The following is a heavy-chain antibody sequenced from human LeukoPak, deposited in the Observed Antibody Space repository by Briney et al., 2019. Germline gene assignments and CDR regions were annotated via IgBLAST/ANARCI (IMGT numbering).Heavy chain of an antibody. CDR2: INHSGST. CDR3: ASSGIVVVPAAIRHNWFDP. D-gene: IGHD2-2*02. CDR1: GGSFSGYY. V-gene: IGHV4-34*01. J-gene: IGHJ5*02. Sequence: SETLSLTCAVYGGSFSGYYWSWIRQPPGKGLEWIGEINHSGSTNYNPSLKSRVIISVDTSKNQFSLKLSSVTAADTAVYYCASSGIVVVPAAIRHNWFDPWGQGTLVTVSS.